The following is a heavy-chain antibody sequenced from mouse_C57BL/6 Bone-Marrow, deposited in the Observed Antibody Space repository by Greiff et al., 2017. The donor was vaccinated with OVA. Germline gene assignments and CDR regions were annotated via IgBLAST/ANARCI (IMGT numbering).Heavy chain of an antibody. CDR2: ISYSGST. CDR3: ANGYSNYYAMDY. D-gene: IGHD2-5*01. CDR1: GYSITSAY. Sequence: ESGPGLAKPSQTLSLTCSVTGYSITSAYWNWIRKFPGNKLEYMGYISYSGSTYYNPSLTSRISITRDTSKNQYYLQLNSVTTEDTATYYCANGYSNYYAMDYWGQGTSVTVSS. V-gene: IGHV3-8*01. J-gene: IGHJ4*01.